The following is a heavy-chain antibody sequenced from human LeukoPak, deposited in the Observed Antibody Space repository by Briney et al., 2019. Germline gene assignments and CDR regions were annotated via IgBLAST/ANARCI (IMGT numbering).Heavy chain of an antibody. J-gene: IGHJ4*02. CDR3: ARGGSYGFFDY. CDR2: IYYSGST. CDR1: GGSISSHF. Sequence: PSETLSLTCTVSGGSISSHFWSWIRQPPGEGLEWIGYIYYSGSTNYNPSLKSRVTISVDTSKNQFSLKLSSVTAADTAVYYCARGGSYGFFDYWGQGTLVTVSS. V-gene: IGHV4-59*11. D-gene: IGHD5-18*01.